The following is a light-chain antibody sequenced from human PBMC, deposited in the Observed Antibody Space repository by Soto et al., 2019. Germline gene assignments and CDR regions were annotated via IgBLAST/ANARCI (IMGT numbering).Light chain of an antibody. V-gene: IGKV3-20*01. CDR3: QQYVTSPWA. CDR1: QSDSNSF. Sequence: EIVLTQSPGTLSLSPGERATLSCRASQSDSNSFLAWYQQKPGQAPRLLIYGASNRATGIPDRFSGSGSGTDFILTTSRLEPEDFAVYYCQQYVTSPWAFGQGTKVEIE. J-gene: IGKJ1*01. CDR2: GAS.